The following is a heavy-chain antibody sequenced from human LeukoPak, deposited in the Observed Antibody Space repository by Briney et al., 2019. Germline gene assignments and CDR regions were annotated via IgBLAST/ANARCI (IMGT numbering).Heavy chain of an antibody. CDR3: AREFLTVAGTSTYYFDY. V-gene: IGHV1-18*01. Sequence: ASVKVSCKASGYTFTSYGISWVRQAPGQGLEWMGWISAYNGNTNYAQKLQGRVTMTTDTSTSTAYMELRSLRSDDTAVYYCAREFLTVAGTSTYYFDYWGQGTLVTVSS. D-gene: IGHD6-19*01. J-gene: IGHJ4*02. CDR1: GYTFTSYG. CDR2: ISAYNGNT.